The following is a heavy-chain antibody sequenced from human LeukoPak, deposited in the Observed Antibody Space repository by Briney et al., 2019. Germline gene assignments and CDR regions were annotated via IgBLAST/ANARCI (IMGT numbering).Heavy chain of an antibody. Sequence: GGSLRLSCAASGFTFSSYAMHWVRQAPGKGLEWVAVISYDGSNKYYADSVKGRFTISRDNSKNTLYLQMNSLRAEDTAVYYCARDRVGYYDSSGYYPDYWGQGTLVTVSS. CDR1: GFTFSSYA. CDR3: ARDRVGYYDSSGYYPDY. D-gene: IGHD3-22*01. V-gene: IGHV3-30*01. CDR2: ISYDGSNK. J-gene: IGHJ4*02.